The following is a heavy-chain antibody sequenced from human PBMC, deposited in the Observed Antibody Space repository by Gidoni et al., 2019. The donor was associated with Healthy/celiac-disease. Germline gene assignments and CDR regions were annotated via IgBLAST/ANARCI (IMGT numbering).Heavy chain of an antibody. CDR3: ARDTYYYDSSGYYPPLDY. V-gene: IGHV3-21*01. D-gene: IGHD3-22*01. Sequence: EVQLVESGGGRVKPGGSLRLSCAASGFTFSSYSMNWVRQAPGKGLEWVSSISSSSSYIYYADSVKGRFTISRDNAKNSLYLQMNSLRAEDTAVYYCARDTYYYDSSGYYPPLDYWGQGTLVTVSS. CDR2: ISSSSSYI. CDR1: GFTFSSYS. J-gene: IGHJ4*02.